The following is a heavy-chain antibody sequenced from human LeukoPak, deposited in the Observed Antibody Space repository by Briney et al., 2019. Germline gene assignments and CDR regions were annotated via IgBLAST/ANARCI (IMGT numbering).Heavy chain of an antibody. D-gene: IGHD3-16*02. V-gene: IGHV3-30*18. CDR2: ISYDGSNK. CDR1: GFTFSSYG. J-gene: IGHJ3*02. Sequence: GGSLRLSCAASGFTFSSYGMHWVRQAPGKGLEWVAVISYDGSNKYYADSVKGRFTISRDNSKNTLYLQMNSLRAEDTAVYYCAKDLMIMFGGLIVIPFDAFNIWGQGTMVTVSS. CDR3: AKDLMIMFGGLIVIPFDAFNI.